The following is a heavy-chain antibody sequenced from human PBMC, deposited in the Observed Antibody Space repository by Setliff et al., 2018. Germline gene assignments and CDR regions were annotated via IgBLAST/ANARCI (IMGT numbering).Heavy chain of an antibody. V-gene: IGHV1-18*01. CDR2: ISPYTGNT. Sequence: ASVKVSCKASGYTLSNSILSWVRQAPGQGLEWMGWISPYTGNTYSAQRFQGRVTLTTDTSTSTAYMEVKSLTSDDTAVYYCARDGAYCSGGSCYSFDYWGPGTPVTVSS. D-gene: IGHD2-15*01. J-gene: IGHJ4*02. CDR1: GYTLSNSI. CDR3: ARDGAYCSGGSCYSFDY.